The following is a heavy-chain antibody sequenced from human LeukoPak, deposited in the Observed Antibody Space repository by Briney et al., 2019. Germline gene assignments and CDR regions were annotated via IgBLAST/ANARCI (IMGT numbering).Heavy chain of an antibody. CDR3: VKDSPPRYSGSPPAY. V-gene: IGHV3-7*03. Sequence: GGSLRHSCAASEFTFSSYSMNWVHQAPGYGLEWVANINKDGGEKYYVDSVKGRFTISRDNAKNSLYLQMNSLRADDTAVYYCVKDSPPRYSGSPPAYCGQGTLVTVSS. D-gene: IGHD1-26*01. J-gene: IGHJ4*02. CDR1: EFTFSSYS. CDR2: INKDGGEK.